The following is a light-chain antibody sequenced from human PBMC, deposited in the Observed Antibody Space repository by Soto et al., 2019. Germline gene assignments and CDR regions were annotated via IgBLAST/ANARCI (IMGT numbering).Light chain of an antibody. CDR3: SSYAGSPV. CDR1: SSDVGGYNY. Sequence: QSVLTQPPSASGSPGQSVTISCTGTSSDVGGYNYVSWYQQHPGKAPKLMIYEVSKRPSGVPDRFSGSKSGNTASLTVSGFQAEDEADYYCSSYAGSPVFGGGTQLTVL. V-gene: IGLV2-8*01. CDR2: EVS. J-gene: IGLJ2*01.